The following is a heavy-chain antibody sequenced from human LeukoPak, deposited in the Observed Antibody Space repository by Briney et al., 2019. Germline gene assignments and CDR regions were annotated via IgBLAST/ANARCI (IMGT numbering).Heavy chain of an antibody. CDR1: GGSFNAYY. CDR3: ARYCSSTSCLEYYFDY. J-gene: IGHJ4*02. D-gene: IGHD2-2*01. V-gene: IGHV4-34*01. Sequence: PSETLSLTCAVYGGSFNAYYWTWIRQTPGKGLEWIGEINHSGNTNYNPSLESRVTISVDTSKNQFSLKLSSVTAADTAVYYCARYCSSTSCLEYYFDYWGQGTLVTVSS. CDR2: INHSGNT.